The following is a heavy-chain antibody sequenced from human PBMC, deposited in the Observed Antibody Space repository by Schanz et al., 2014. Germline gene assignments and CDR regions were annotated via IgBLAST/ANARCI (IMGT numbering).Heavy chain of an antibody. CDR1: GGTFSKHT. CDR3: GTIAANDYWRFGLDL. Sequence: QVQLVQSGAEVKKPGSSVKVSCKASGGTFSKHTISWVRQAPGQGLEWMGRIIPMVGIANYAQKFQGRVTITAAKSASSAYMELSSLRSEDTAEYYCGTIAANDYWRFGLDLWGQGTTVTVS. CDR2: IIPMVGIA. D-gene: IGHD3-16*01. V-gene: IGHV1-69*02. J-gene: IGHJ6*02.